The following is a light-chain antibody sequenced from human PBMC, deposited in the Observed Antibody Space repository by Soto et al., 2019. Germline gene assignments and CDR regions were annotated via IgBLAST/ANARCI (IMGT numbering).Light chain of an antibody. CDR1: QGIRTY. CDR2: GAS. J-gene: IGKJ2*01. CDR3: QQSESDPYT. V-gene: IGKV1-9*01. Sequence: DIQLTQSPSFLSASVGDRVTITCRASQGIRTYLVWYQQRPGKAPKLLIYGASTLQSGVPSRFSGSGSGTEFTLTIRRLTPEDFENYYCQQSESDPYTFGQGTK.